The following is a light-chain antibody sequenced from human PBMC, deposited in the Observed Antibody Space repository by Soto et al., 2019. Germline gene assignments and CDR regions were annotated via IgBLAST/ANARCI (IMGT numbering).Light chain of an antibody. CDR1: QSIHSW. J-gene: IGKJ2*01. CDR3: QQYNVHPYT. Sequence: DFQMTQSPSTLSASVGDRVTITCRASQSIHSWLAWYQQKPGTTPKLLIYRASTLQSGVPSRFAGSGSGTEFTLTINNLQPDDYASYFCQQYNVHPYTFGQGTKLEIK. CDR2: RAS. V-gene: IGKV1-5*03.